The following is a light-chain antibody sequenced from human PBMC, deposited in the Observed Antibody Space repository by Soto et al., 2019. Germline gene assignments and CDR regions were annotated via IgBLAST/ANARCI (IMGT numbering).Light chain of an antibody. J-gene: IGLJ2*01. CDR2: KDS. CDR3: QSADSSLSYVA. Sequence: SYELTQSPSVSVSPGQTARITCSGDALSKEYAYWYQQKAGQAPVLVIYKDSERPSGIPERFSGSSSGTTVTLTISGVQAEDEADYYCQSADSSLSYVAFGGGTKVTVL. CDR1: ALSKEY. V-gene: IGLV3-25*03.